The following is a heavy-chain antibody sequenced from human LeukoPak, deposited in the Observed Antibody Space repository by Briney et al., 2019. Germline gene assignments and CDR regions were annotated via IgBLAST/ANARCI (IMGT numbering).Heavy chain of an antibody. CDR2: INPNSGNT. CDR1: GYTFTGYY. D-gene: IGHD3-22*01. Sequence: GASVKVSCKASGYTFTGYYMHWVRQAPGQGLEWMGRINPNSGNTGYAQKFQGRVTITRNTSISTAYMELSSLRSEDTAVYYCARFWDYDSSGYPPPNAFDIWGQGTMVTVSS. CDR3: ARFWDYDSSGYPPPNAFDI. J-gene: IGHJ3*02. V-gene: IGHV1-8*03.